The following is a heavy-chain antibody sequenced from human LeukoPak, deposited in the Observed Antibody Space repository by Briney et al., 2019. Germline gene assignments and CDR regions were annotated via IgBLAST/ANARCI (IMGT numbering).Heavy chain of an antibody. CDR1: GFTFSGSS. Sequence: PGGSLRLSCAASGFTFSGSSMNWVRQTPGKGLEWVSSIGSSSSYIYYPNSLKGRFTISGDNSKNTLYLQMNSLRAEDTAMYYCAKDSNYFDSSDYLDAFHIWGQGTMVTVSS. V-gene: IGHV3-21*01. CDR2: IGSSSSYI. CDR3: AKDSNYFDSSDYLDAFHI. J-gene: IGHJ3*02. D-gene: IGHD3-22*01.